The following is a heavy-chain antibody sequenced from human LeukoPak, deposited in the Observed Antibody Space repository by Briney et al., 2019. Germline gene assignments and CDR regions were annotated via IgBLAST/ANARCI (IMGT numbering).Heavy chain of an antibody. CDR3: ARAGLLWFGESRMDV. D-gene: IGHD3-10*01. CDR2: IKQDGSEK. V-gene: IGHV3-7*01. Sequence: GGSLRLSCAASGFALSSHWMTWVRQVPGKGLEWVANIKQDGSEKYYVDSVKGRFTISRDNAKNSLYLQMNSLRAEDTAVYYCARAGLLWFGESRMDVWGQGTTITVSS. CDR1: GFALSSHW. J-gene: IGHJ6*02.